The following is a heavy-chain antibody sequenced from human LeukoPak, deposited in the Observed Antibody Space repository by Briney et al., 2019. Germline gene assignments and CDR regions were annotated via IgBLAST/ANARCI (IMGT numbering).Heavy chain of an antibody. J-gene: IGHJ4*02. V-gene: IGHV4-38-2*02. CDR3: ARLIPNNFDS. D-gene: IGHD3-16*01. CDR2: IDYSGST. CDR1: GYSISSGYY. Sequence: SETLCLTCTVSGYSISSGYYGSWIRQPPGKGLEWIGNIDYSGSTYYNPSLKSRVTISVDTAKNQFSLKLSAVTAADTAVYYCARLIPNNFDSWGQGTLVTVSS.